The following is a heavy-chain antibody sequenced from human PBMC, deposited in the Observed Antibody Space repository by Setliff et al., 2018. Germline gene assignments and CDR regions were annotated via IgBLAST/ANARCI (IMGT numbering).Heavy chain of an antibody. J-gene: IGHJ4*02. CDR3: RVWIGDLSRDF. Sequence: GSLRLSCAASAFTFSRYAMSWVRQSPGKGLEWVSAISGSGGSTYYADSVKGRFIISRDNSKNTFDLQMNSLRAEDTAVYYCRVWIGDLSRDFWGRGTLVTVSS. D-gene: IGHD3-10*01. V-gene: IGHV3-23*01. CDR1: AFTFSRYA. CDR2: ISGSGGST.